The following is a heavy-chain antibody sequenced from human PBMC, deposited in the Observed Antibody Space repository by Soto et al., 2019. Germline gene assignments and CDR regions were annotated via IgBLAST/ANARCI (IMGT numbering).Heavy chain of an antibody. CDR3: APLCVGYCYSGDY. CDR1: GYTFTALA. D-gene: IGHD2-21*01. CDR2: INTGNGDT. V-gene: IGHV1-3*04. Sequence: QVQLVQSGAEVKKPGASVRVSCETSGYTFTALAMHWVRQAPGQRLEWLGWINTGNGDTKYSPNFQGRVSITRDTSASTSYLEMTSLRSEDTAVYYCAPLCVGYCYSGDYWGQGTLVTVSS. J-gene: IGHJ4*02.